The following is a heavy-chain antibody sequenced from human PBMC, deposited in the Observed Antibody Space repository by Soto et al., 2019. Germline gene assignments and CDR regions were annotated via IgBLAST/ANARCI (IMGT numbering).Heavy chain of an antibody. CDR2: INHSGST. Sequence: LSLTCAVYGGSFSGYYWSWIRQPPGKGLEWIGEINHSGSTNYNLSLKSRVTISVDTSKNQFSLKLSSVTAADTAVYYCAREQQLNGNYFDYWGQGTLVTVSS. CDR1: GGSFSGYY. J-gene: IGHJ4*02. CDR3: AREQQLNGNYFDY. V-gene: IGHV4-34*01. D-gene: IGHD6-13*01.